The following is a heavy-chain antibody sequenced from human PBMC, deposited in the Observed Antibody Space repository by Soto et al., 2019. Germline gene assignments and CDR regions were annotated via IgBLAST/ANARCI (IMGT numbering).Heavy chain of an antibody. CDR3: ARVGVVAARPNWFDP. CDR1: GGSISSGGYY. V-gene: IGHV4-31*03. J-gene: IGHJ5*02. Sequence: SETLSLTCTVSGGSISSGGYYWSWIRQHPGKGLEWIGYIYYSGSTYYNPSLKSRVTISVDTSKNQCSLKLSSVTAADTAVYYWARVGVVAARPNWFDPWGQGTLVTVSS. D-gene: IGHD6-6*01. CDR2: IYYSGST.